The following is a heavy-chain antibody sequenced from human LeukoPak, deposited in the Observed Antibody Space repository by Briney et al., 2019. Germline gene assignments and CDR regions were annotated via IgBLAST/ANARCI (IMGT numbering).Heavy chain of an antibody. CDR1: GFTFSSYG. J-gene: IGHJ4*02. V-gene: IGHV3-30*18. CDR2: ISYDGSNK. CDR3: AKVNYYDSSGYFDY. Sequence: PGGSLRLSCAASGFTFSSYGMHWVRQAPGKGLEWVAVISYDGSNKYYADSVKGRFTISRDNSKNTLYLQMSSLRAEDTAVYYCAKVNYYDSSGYFDYWGQGTLVTVSS. D-gene: IGHD3-22*01.